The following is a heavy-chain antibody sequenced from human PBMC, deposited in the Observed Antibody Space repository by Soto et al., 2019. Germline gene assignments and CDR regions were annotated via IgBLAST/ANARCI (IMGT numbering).Heavy chain of an antibody. CDR3: ARGVWFGELTYFDY. CDR1: GGSISSGGYY. D-gene: IGHD3-10*01. Sequence: QVQLQESGPGLVKPSQTLSLTCPVSGGSISSGGYYWSWIRQHPGKGLEWIGYLYYSGSTYYNPSLKSRVTISVARSKNQFSLKLSSVTAADTAVHYCARGVWFGELTYFDYWGQGTLVTVSS. CDR2: LYYSGST. J-gene: IGHJ4*02. V-gene: IGHV4-31*03.